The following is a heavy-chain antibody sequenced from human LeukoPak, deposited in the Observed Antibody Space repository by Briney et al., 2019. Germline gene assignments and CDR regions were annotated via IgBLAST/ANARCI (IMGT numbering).Heavy chain of an antibody. CDR3: PRGRYMDV. CDR2: MNPKSGDT. CDR1: GYTFIDYE. Sequence: ASVKVSCKASGYTFIDYEINWVRQAPGQGLEWMGWMNPKSGDTGYEQKFQARVTISRDSSISTVYMELSSLRPEDTALYYCPRGRYMDVWGKGTTVTVSS. J-gene: IGHJ6*04. V-gene: IGHV1-8*03.